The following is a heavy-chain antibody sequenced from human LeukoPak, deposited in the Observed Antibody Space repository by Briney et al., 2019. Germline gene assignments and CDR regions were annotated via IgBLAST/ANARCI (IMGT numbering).Heavy chain of an antibody. V-gene: IGHV1-46*01. CDR2: INPSGGST. CDR1: GDTFTSYY. D-gene: IGHD7-27*01. J-gene: IGHJ4*02. Sequence: ASVKVSCKASGDTFTSYYMHWVRQVPGQGLEWMGTINPSGGSTTYAQRFQDRVTMTRDTSTSTVYMELSSLRSEDTAVYYCARGRGINWGSFDYWGQGTLVTVSS. CDR3: ARGRGINWGSFDY.